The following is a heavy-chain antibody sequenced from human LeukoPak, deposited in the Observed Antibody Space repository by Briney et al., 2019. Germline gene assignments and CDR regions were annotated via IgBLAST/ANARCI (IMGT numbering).Heavy chain of an antibody. CDR1: GVSISSGGYY. Sequence: SQTLSLTCTVSGVSISSGGYYWSWIRQHPGKGLEWIEYIYYSGSTYYNPSLKSRFTISVDTSKNQFSLKLSSVTAADTAVYYCARGASGHDAFDIWGQGTMVTVSS. V-gene: IGHV4-31*03. CDR3: ARGASGHDAFDI. CDR2: IYYSGST. D-gene: IGHD2-15*01. J-gene: IGHJ3*02.